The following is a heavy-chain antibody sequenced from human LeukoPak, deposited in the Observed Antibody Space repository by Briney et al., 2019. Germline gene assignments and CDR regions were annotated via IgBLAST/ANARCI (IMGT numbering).Heavy chain of an antibody. J-gene: IGHJ4*02. V-gene: IGHV1-2*02. CDR1: GYTFTAYS. CDR2: INPNSGGT. Sequence: ASVKVSCKASGYTFTAYSMHWVRQAPGQGLEWMGWINPNSGGTNYAQKFQGRVTMTRDTSISTAYMELSRLRSDDTAVYYCARGTTSGYSYGYFDYWGQGTLVTVSS. CDR3: ARGTTSGYSYGYFDY. D-gene: IGHD5-18*01.